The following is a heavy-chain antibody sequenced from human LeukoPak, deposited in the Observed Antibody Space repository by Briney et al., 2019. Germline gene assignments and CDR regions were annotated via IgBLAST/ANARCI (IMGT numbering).Heavy chain of an antibody. CDR1: GGSISSNNYY. Sequence: SETLSLTCTVSGGSISSNNYYWGWIRQPPGKGREWIETINYSGATYYNPSLKSRVTISVNSSTSQFSLKLSSVTAADTAVYYCVRLQAVTGNFDSWGQGALVTVSS. CDR2: INYSGAT. D-gene: IGHD1-20*01. V-gene: IGHV4-39*07. CDR3: VRLQAVTGNFDS. J-gene: IGHJ4*02.